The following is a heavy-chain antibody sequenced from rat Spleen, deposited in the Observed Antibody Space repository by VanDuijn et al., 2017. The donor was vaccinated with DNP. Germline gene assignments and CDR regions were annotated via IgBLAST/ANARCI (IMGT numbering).Heavy chain of an antibody. D-gene: IGHD1-7*01. CDR3: ARWTRYFDY. Sequence: EELLQESGPGLVKPSQSLSLTCSVTGYSIISSYRWNWIRKFPGNKLEWMGYINNAGSTNYNPSLKSRISITRDTSRNHFFLHLISVTTEDTATYYCARWTRYFDYWGQGVMVTVSS. V-gene: IGHV3-3*01. CDR2: INNAGST. CDR1: GYSIISSYR. J-gene: IGHJ2*01.